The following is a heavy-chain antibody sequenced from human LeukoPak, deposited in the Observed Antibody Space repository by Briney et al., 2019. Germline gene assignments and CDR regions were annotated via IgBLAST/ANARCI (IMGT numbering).Heavy chain of an antibody. J-gene: IGHJ4*02. CDR3: ARTLYYYDSSGYLNY. V-gene: IGHV3-30*04. CDR1: GSTFSRYT. D-gene: IGHD3-22*01. Sequence: PGRSLRLSCAASGSTFSRYTMHWVRQAPGKGLEWVALISYDGSYEYYADSVKGRFTISRDNSKNTLYLQMNSLRAEDTAVYYCARTLYYYDSSGYLNYWGQGTLVTVSS. CDR2: ISYDGSYE.